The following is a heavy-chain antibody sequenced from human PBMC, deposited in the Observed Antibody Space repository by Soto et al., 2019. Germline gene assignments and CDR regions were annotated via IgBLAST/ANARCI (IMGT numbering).Heavy chain of an antibody. CDR1: GYTFTSYG. Sequence: ASVKVSCKASGYTFTSYGISWVRQAPGQGLEWMGWISAYNGNTNYAQKLQGRVTMTTDTSTSTAYMELRSLRSDDTAVYYCARGEIFGVVIPQSYGMDVWGQGTTVTVSS. CDR2: ISAYNGNT. D-gene: IGHD3-3*01. J-gene: IGHJ6*02. CDR3: ARGEIFGVVIPQSYGMDV. V-gene: IGHV1-18*04.